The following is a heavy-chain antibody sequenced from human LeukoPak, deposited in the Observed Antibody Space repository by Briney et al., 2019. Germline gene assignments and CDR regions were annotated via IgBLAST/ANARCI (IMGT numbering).Heavy chain of an antibody. Sequence: SETLSLTCTVSGGSIRSYYWSWIRQPAGEGLEWIGRIYTSGSTNYNPSLKSRVTMSVDTSKNQFSLKLSSVTAADTAVYYCARGSVHNGMDVWGQGTTVTVSS. CDR2: IYTSGST. CDR3: ARGSVHNGMDV. CDR1: GGSIRSYY. J-gene: IGHJ6*02. V-gene: IGHV4-4*07. D-gene: IGHD2-15*01.